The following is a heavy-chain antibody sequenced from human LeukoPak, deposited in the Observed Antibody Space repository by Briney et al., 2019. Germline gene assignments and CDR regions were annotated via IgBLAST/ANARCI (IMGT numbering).Heavy chain of an antibody. CDR1: GYSFTTYW. Sequence: GESLKISCKASGYSFTTYWIGWVRQMPGKGLEWMGIIYPADSTAHYSPSFQGQVTISADKSISTAYLQWSSLKASDTAMYYCARLAYCGGDCYPRFDYWGQGTLVTVSS. CDR3: ARLAYCGGDCYPRFDY. V-gene: IGHV5-51*01. J-gene: IGHJ4*02. CDR2: IYPADSTA. D-gene: IGHD2-21*02.